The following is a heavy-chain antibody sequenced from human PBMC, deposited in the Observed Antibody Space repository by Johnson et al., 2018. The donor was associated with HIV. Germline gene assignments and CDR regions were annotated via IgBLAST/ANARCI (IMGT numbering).Heavy chain of an antibody. V-gene: IGHV3-66*01. D-gene: IGHD6-19*01. J-gene: IGHJ3*02. CDR1: GFTLSSNS. Sequence: VQLVESGGGLVQPGGSLRLSCAASGFTLSSNSMNWVRQAPGKGLEWVSLIYSGGSTYYADSVKGRFTISRDNSKNTLYLQMNSLRAEDTAVYYCARDKVAGFAFDIWGQGTMVTVSS. CDR3: ARDKVAGFAFDI. CDR2: IYSGGST.